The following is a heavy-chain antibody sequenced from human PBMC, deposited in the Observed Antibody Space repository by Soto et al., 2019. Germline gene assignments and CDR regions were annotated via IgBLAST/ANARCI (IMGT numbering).Heavy chain of an antibody. D-gene: IGHD6-6*01. Sequence: ASVKVSCKASGYTFTGYYMHWVRQAPGQGLEWMGWINPNSGGTNYVQKFQGRVTMTRDTSISTAYMELSRLRSGDTAVYYCARGLEIAADSGYYYYGMDVWGQGTTVTVSS. CDR1: GYTFTGYY. V-gene: IGHV1-2*02. J-gene: IGHJ6*02. CDR3: ARGLEIAADSGYYYYGMDV. CDR2: INPNSGGT.